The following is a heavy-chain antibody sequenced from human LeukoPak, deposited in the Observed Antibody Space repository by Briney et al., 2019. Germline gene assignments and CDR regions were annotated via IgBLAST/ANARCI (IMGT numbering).Heavy chain of an antibody. Sequence: PGGSLRLSCAASGFTFSSYAMSWVRQAPGKGLEWVSTISGSGGSTYYADSVKGRFTISRDSSKSTLYLEMNSLRAEDTAVYYCAKGSGTSYAYYMDVWGKGTTVTVSS. J-gene: IGHJ6*03. CDR2: ISGSGGST. V-gene: IGHV3-23*01. CDR3: AKGSGTSYAYYMDV. CDR1: GFTFSSYA. D-gene: IGHD3-10*01.